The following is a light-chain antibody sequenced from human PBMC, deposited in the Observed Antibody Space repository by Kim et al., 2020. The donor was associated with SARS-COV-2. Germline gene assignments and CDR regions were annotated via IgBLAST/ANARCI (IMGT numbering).Light chain of an antibody. Sequence: RVTMFCTWTYSNSGAGYDVHWYQHLPGTAPKLLIYGNNNRPSGVPDRFSGSKSGTSASLAIAGLQPEDETDYYCQSYDSSLNTYVFGTGTKVTVL. CDR2: GNN. CDR3: QSYDSSLNTYV. J-gene: IGLJ1*01. V-gene: IGLV1-40*01. CDR1: YSNSGAGYD.